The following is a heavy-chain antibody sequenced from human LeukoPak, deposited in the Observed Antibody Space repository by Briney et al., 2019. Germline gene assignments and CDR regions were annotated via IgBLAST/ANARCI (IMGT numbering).Heavy chain of an antibody. CDR1: GYSLTRYW. J-gene: IGHJ4*02. CDR2: IFLGDSDT. V-gene: IGHV5-51*01. D-gene: IGHD3-22*01. CDR3: ARQLKGYYDSSGYYGY. Sequence: GESLKISCKGSGYSLTRYWIGWVRQMPGKGLEWMGIIFLGDSDTTYSPSFQGQVTISADKSISTAYLQWSSLKASDTAMYYCARQLKGYYDSSGYYGYWGQGTLVTVSS.